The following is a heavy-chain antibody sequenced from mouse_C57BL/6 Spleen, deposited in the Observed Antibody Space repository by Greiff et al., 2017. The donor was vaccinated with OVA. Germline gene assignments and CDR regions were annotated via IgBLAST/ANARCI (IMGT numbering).Heavy chain of an antibody. Sequence: VQLQQSGAELVRPGASVKLSCTASGFNIKDDYMHWVKQRPEQGLEWIGWIDPENGDTEYASKFQGKATITADTSSNTAYLQLSSLTSEDTAVYYCRFTTVVATDYFDYWGQGTTLTVSS. CDR1: GFNIKDDY. D-gene: IGHD1-1*01. V-gene: IGHV14-4*01. CDR2: IDPENGDT. CDR3: RFTTVVATDYFDY. J-gene: IGHJ2*01.